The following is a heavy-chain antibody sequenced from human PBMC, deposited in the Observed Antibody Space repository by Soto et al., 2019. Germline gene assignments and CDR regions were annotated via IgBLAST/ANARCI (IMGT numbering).Heavy chain of an antibody. Sequence: ASVKVSCKASGGTFSSYAISWVRQAPGQGLEWMGGIIPIFGTANYAQKFQGRVTITADESTSTAYMELSSLRSEDTAVYYCARAENDTAIMNDYYYGMDVWGQGTTVTVSS. CDR2: IIPIFGTA. CDR3: ARAENDTAIMNDYYYGMDV. CDR1: GGTFSSYA. V-gene: IGHV1-69*13. J-gene: IGHJ6*02. D-gene: IGHD5-18*01.